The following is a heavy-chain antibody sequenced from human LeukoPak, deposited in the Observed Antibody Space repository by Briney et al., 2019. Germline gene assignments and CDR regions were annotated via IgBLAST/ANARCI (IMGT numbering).Heavy chain of an antibody. CDR3: ARTTVAYFDY. CDR2: IYGGGST. J-gene: IGHJ4*02. V-gene: IGHV3-53*05. Sequence: GGSLRLSCAASGFTVSSNYMSWVRQAPGKGLEWVSVIYGGGSTYYADSGKGRFTISRDNSKTTLYLQMNSLRAEDTAVYYCARTTVAYFDYWGQGTLVTVSS. CDR1: GFTVSSNY. D-gene: IGHD4-23*01.